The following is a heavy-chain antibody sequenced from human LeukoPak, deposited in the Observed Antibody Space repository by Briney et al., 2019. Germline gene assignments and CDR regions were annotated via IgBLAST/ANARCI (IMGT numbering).Heavy chain of an antibody. J-gene: IGHJ4*02. CDR2: ISGSGGST. D-gene: IGHD3-22*01. CDR1: GFTFSSYA. CDR3: AKDPLTYYYDSSGTTEDY. V-gene: IGHV3-23*01. Sequence: GGSLRLSCAASGFTFSSYAMSWVRQAPGKGLEWVSAISGSGGSTYYADSVKGRFTISRDNSKNTLYLQMNSLRAEDTAVYYCAKDPLTYYYDSSGTTEDYWGQGTLVTVSS.